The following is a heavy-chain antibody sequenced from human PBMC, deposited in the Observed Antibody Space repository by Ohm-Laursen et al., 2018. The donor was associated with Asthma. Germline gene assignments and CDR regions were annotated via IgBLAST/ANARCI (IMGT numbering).Heavy chain of an antibody. D-gene: IGHD6-19*01. CDR3: AKDMAIAVAGFGLDP. J-gene: IGHJ5*02. V-gene: IGHV3-9*01. Sequence: PRPFLAAPGFTFYDYSQHWGPPGPGEGPGWGSGICLESGSIDYADSVKGRFTISRDNAKSSLYLQMNSLRTEDTALYYCAKDMAIAVAGFGLDPWGQGTLVTVSS. CDR2: ICLESGSI. CDR1: GFTFYDYS.